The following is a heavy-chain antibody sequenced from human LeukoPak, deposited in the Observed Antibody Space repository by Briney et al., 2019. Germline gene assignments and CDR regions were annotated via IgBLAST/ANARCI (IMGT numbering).Heavy chain of an antibody. CDR3: AKGRPYYDFWSGYCDY. D-gene: IGHD3-3*01. V-gene: IGHV4-39*07. Sequence: SETLSLTCTVSGGSISSSSYYWGWIRQPPGKGLEWIGSNSGSTYYNPSLKSRVTISVDTSKNQFSLKLSSVTAADTAVYYCAKGRPYYDFWSGYCDYWGQGTLVTVSS. CDR2: NSGST. J-gene: IGHJ4*02. CDR1: GGSISSSSYY.